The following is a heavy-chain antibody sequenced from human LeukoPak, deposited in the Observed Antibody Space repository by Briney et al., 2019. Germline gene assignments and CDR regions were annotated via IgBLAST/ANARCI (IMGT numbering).Heavy chain of an antibody. Sequence: ASVKVSCKASGYTFTSYGISWVRQAPGQGLEWMGWISAYNGNTNYAQKFQGRVTMTTDTSTSTAYIELRSLRSDDTAVYYCARDQGIYNYRIIDSWGQGTLVTVSS. J-gene: IGHJ4*02. D-gene: IGHD5-18*01. CDR1: GYTFTSYG. V-gene: IGHV1-18*01. CDR3: ARDQGIYNYRIIDS. CDR2: ISAYNGNT.